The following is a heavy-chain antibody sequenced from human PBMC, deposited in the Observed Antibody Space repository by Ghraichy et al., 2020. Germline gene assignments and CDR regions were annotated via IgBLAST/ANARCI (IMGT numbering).Heavy chain of an antibody. CDR1: GGSFSGYY. D-gene: IGHD3-9*01. V-gene: IGHV4-34*01. CDR3: ARARILYFDWLLYYYYGMDV. CDR2: INHSGST. Sequence: SETLSLTCAVYGGSFSGYYWSWIRQPPGKGLEWIGEINHSGSTNYNPSLKSRVTISVDTSKNQFSLKLSSVTAADTAVYYCARARILYFDWLLYYYYGMDVWGQGTKVTVSS. J-gene: IGHJ6*02.